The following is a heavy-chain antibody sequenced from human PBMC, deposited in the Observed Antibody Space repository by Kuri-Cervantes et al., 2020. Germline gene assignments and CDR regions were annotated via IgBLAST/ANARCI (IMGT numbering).Heavy chain of an antibody. D-gene: IGHD4-23*01. Sequence: GSLRLSCAVYGGSFSGYYWSWIRQPPGKGLEWIGEINHSGSTNYNPSLKSRVTISVDTSKNEFSVKLTSVTAADTAMYYCARAFGGNRWNYNSYMDVWGKGTTVTVSS. CDR2: INHSGST. CDR1: GGSFSGYY. J-gene: IGHJ6*03. CDR3: ARAFGGNRWNYNSYMDV. V-gene: IGHV4-34*01.